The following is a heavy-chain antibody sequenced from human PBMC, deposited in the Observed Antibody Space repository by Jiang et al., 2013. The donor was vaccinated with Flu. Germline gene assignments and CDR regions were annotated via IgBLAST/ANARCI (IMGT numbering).Heavy chain of an antibody. D-gene: IGHD3-10*02. CDR3: ARGTSTMSTFDI. CDR1: GGSISSYY. J-gene: IGHJ3*02. V-gene: IGHV4-59*12. CDR2: IYYSGSA. Sequence: GPGLVKPSETLSLTCIVSGGSISSYYWSGIRQPPGKGLEWIGSIYYSGSANYNPSLKSRVIMSVDTSKNQFSLKLSSVTAADTAVYYCARGTSTMSTFDIWGQG.